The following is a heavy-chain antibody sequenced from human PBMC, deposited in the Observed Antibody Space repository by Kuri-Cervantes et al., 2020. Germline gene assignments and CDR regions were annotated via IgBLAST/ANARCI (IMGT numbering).Heavy chain of an antibody. V-gene: IGHV4-38-2*02. CDR3: ARENEYGAPNDGFDI. CDR1: GYSISSGYY. D-gene: IGHD4-17*01. CDR2: IYHSGST. J-gene: IGHJ3*02. Sequence: SQTLSLTCAVSGYSISSGYYWGWIRQPPGKGLEWIGSIYHSGSTYYNPSLKSRVTISVDTSKNQFSLKLSSVTAADTAVYYCARENEYGAPNDGFDIWGQGTMVTVSS.